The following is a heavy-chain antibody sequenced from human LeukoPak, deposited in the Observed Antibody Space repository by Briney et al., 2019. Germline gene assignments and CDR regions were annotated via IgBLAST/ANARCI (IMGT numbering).Heavy chain of an antibody. J-gene: IGHJ4*02. CDR3: ARGGNRLDY. D-gene: IGHD1-14*01. CDR1: RGSVSSYY. Sequence: SETLSLTCSVSRGSVSSYYWSWIRQPPGKGLEWIGFIYYTGSTNYNPSLKSRVTMSVDTSKSQISLKLTSVTAADTAVYYCARGGNRLDYWGQGTLVTVYS. CDR2: IYYTGST. V-gene: IGHV4-59*02.